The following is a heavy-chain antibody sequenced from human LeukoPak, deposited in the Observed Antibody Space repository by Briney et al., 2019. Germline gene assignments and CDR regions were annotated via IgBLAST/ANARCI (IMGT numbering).Heavy chain of an antibody. D-gene: IGHD1-1*01. CDR1: GYTFSNYD. Sequence: ASVKVSCKASGYTFSNYDINWVRQATGQGLEWMAWMNPSSGNTAYAQKFRGRVTLTRDTSIDTAYMELSSLRSEDTAVYYCARGPSGHRSDFDYWGQGTLVTVSS. V-gene: IGHV1-8*02. CDR3: ARGPSGHRSDFDY. J-gene: IGHJ4*02. CDR2: MNPSSGNT.